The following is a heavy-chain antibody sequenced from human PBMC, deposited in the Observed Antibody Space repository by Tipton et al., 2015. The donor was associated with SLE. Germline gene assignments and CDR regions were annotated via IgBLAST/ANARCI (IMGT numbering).Heavy chain of an antibody. Sequence: TLSLTCAAYGGSFSGYYWSWIRQPPGKGLEWIGEINHSGSTNYNPSLESRVTISVDTSKNQFSLKLSSVTAADTAVYYCARDSSGYSIFFDYWGQGTLVTVSS. CDR2: INHSGST. CDR1: GGSFSGYY. CDR3: ARDSSGYSIFFDY. J-gene: IGHJ4*02. V-gene: IGHV4-34*01. D-gene: IGHD3-22*01.